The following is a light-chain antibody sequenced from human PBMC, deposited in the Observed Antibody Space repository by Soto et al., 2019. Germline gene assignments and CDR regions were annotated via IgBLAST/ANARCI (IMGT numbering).Light chain of an antibody. Sequence: QSVLTQPPSASGTPGQRVTISCSGSSSNIGSNTVNWYQQLPGTAPKLLIYSNNQRPSGVPDRFSGSKSGTSASLAISGLQPEDEADYYCAAWDDSLNGYVFGTGTKLTVL. CDR3: AAWDDSLNGYV. J-gene: IGLJ1*01. CDR2: SNN. V-gene: IGLV1-44*01. CDR1: SSNIGSNT.